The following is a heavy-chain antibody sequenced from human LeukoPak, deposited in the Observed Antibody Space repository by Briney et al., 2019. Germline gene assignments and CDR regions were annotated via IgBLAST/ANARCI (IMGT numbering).Heavy chain of an antibody. V-gene: IGHV4-59*01. D-gene: IGHD6-13*01. CDR1: GGSISSYY. CDR3: ARANRVSAGTYYYYMNV. Sequence: SETLSLTCTVSGGSISSYYWSWIRQPPGKGLEWIGYIYYSGSTNYNPSLKSRVTISVDTSKNQFSLKLSSVTAADTAVYYCARANRVSAGTYYYYMNVWGKRTTVTISS. CDR2: IYYSGST. J-gene: IGHJ6*03.